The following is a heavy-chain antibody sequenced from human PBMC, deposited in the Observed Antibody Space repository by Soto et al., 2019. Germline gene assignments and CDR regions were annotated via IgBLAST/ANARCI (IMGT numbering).Heavy chain of an antibody. J-gene: IGHJ4*02. CDR3: AHDSHGGNTYFDL. V-gene: IGHV4-30-4*01. CDR1: GGAISSGNFY. D-gene: IGHD1-26*01. CDR2: IYFSGSN. Sequence: VQLQESGPGLVRPSETLSLTCTVSGGAISSGNFYWSWIRQPPGKGLEWIGYIYFSGSNSYSPSLKSRLTISLNTSNNQFSLKLTSVTAADPAVYYCAHDSHGGNTYFDLWGQGALVTVYS.